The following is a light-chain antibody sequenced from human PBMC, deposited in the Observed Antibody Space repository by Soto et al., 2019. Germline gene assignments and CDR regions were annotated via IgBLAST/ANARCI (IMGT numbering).Light chain of an antibody. CDR3: AAWDDSLSRV. CDR1: SSNIGSNY. V-gene: IGLV1-47*01. CDR2: RNN. J-gene: IGLJ3*02. Sequence: QSVLTQPPSASGTPGQRVTISCSGSSSNIGSNYVYWYQQLPGTAPKLLIYRNNQRPSGVPDRFSGSKSGTSASLAINGLRSEDEADYYCAAWDDSLSRVFGGGTKLTVL.